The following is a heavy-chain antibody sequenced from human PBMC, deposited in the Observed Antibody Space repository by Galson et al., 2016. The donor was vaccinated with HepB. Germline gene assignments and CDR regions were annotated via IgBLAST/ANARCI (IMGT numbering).Heavy chain of an antibody. D-gene: IGHD4-17*01. V-gene: IGHV1-18*01. CDR3: ARDPTVIYGDYANIGGSDF. CDR1: DYSFTSYA. CDR2: ISAYNGNT. J-gene: IGHJ4*02. Sequence: SAKVSCKASDYSFTSYAFSWMRQAPGQGLEWLGWISAYNGNTKYAQKFQDRVTMTTDTWTNTSYMELRSLRSDDTAVYYCARDPTVIYGDYANIGGSDFWGQGTLVTVSS.